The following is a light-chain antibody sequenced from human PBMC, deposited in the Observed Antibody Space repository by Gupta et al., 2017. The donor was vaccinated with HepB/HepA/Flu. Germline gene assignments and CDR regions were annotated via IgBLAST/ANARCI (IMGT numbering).Light chain of an antibody. CDR1: SNNVGNEG. J-gene: IGLJ1*01. CDR2: RNN. V-gene: IGLV10-54*04. CDR3: AAWDSSLSAHV. Sequence: QAGLAQPPSMVKGLGQTATLPCLGNSNNVGNEGAVWVLQPQGLPPKLLPYRNNYPPSGIPERFSASRSGNTASLAITRLQPEDEGDYYCAAWDSSLSAHVFGSGTTVTVL.